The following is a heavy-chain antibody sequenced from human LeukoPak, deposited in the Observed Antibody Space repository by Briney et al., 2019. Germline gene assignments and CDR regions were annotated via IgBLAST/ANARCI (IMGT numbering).Heavy chain of an antibody. CDR3: ARVFWLVGGPFDY. D-gene: IGHD6-19*01. CDR1: GYTLTELS. J-gene: IGHJ4*02. CDR2: FDPEDGET. V-gene: IGHV1-24*01. Sequence: ASVTVSCKVSGYTLTELSMHWVRQVPGKGLEWMGGFDPEDGETIYAQKFQGRVTMTTDSSTSTAYMELRSLRSDDTAVYYCARVFWLVGGPFDYWGQGTLVTVSS.